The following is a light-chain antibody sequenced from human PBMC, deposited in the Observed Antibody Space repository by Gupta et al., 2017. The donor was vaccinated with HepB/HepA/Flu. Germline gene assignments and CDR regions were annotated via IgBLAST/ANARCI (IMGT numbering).Light chain of an antibody. Sequence: DIVMMQSPATLSVSPGERATLSCRASRSANRYLAWYQEKPGQAPRLLISDTATRATDVPARFSGSGSGTXFTLTIXSLQSEDSAVYYCQQYNDWPLTFGXGTKVEIK. CDR1: RSANRY. V-gene: IGKV3-15*01. CDR2: DTA. J-gene: IGKJ4*01. CDR3: QQYNDWPLT.